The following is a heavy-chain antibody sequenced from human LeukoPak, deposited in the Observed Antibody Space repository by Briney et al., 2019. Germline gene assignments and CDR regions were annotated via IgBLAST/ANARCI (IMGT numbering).Heavy chain of an antibody. CDR3: TGDTDGILDY. CDR1: GFTFTNSW. D-gene: IGHD2-8*02. V-gene: IGHV3-7*01. Sequence: GGSLRLSCAASGFTFTNSWMAWVRQAPGKGLEWVANIKQDGSTKHYADSLKGRFTISRDNPKNSLYLQMNNLRADDTAVYYCTGDTDGILDYWGQGILVTVAS. J-gene: IGHJ4*02. CDR2: IKQDGSTK.